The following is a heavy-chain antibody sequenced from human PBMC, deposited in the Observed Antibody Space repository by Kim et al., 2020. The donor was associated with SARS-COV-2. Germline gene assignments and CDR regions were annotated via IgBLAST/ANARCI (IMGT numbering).Heavy chain of an antibody. Sequence: ASVKVSCKASGFPFTNYFMHLVRQAPGQGLEWMGTINPSGAFTLFTQKYQGRVIITKDTSTSTVYMEVSSLRSEDTAVYFCAREAALIAAPQKNFDYWGQGTLVTVSS. CDR1: GFPFTNYF. J-gene: IGHJ4*02. CDR3: AREAALIAAPQKNFDY. V-gene: IGHV1-46*01. D-gene: IGHD6-25*01. CDR2: INPSGAFT.